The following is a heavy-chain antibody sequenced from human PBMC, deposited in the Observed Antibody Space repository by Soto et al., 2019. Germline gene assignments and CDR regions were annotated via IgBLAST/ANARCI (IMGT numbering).Heavy chain of an antibody. Sequence: QVQLVESGGGVVQPGRSLRLSCAASGFTFSSYGMHWVRQAPGKGLDWVTVISYDGSNKYYADSVKGRFTISRDNSKNTLYLQMNSLSAEDTAVYYCAKVGSPMVYFDYWGQGTLVTVSS. J-gene: IGHJ4*02. CDR1: GFTFSSYG. V-gene: IGHV3-30*18. D-gene: IGHD2-8*01. CDR2: ISYDGSNK. CDR3: AKVGSPMVYFDY.